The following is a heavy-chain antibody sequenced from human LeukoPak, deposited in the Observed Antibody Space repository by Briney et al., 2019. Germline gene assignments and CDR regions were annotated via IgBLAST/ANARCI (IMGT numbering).Heavy chain of an antibody. CDR3: ARELWFGELLPSTYYYGMDV. V-gene: IGHV1-2*02. D-gene: IGHD3-10*01. Sequence: GASVKVSCKASGYTFTGYYMHWVRQAPGQGLEWMGWINPNSGGTNYAQKSQGRVTMTRDTSISTAYMELSRLRSDDTAVYYCARELWFGELLPSTYYYGMDVWGQGTTVTVSS. CDR2: INPNSGGT. J-gene: IGHJ6*02. CDR1: GYTFTGYY.